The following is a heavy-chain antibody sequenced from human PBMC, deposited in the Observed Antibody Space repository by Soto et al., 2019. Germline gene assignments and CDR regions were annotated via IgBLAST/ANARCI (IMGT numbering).Heavy chain of an antibody. CDR3: AEDGIRAVCSVSAFLLNRSSDL. Sequence: KGLEWIGYIYYSGSTNYNPSLKSRVTISVDTSKNQFSLKLSSVTAADTAFFFQAEDGIRAVCSVSAFLLNRSSDL. J-gene: IGHJ2*01. CDR2: IYYSGST. V-gene: IGHV4-59*08. D-gene: IGHD2-2*01.